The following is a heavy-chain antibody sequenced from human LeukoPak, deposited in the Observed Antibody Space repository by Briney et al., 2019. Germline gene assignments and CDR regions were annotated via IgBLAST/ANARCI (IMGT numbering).Heavy chain of an antibody. CDR1: GFTFSNYA. CDR3: AKKAQYNGNYPLDY. J-gene: IGHJ4*02. D-gene: IGHD1-26*01. CDR2: ITGSGGTT. V-gene: IGHV3-23*01. Sequence: PGGSLRLSCAGSGFTFSNYAMNWVRQAPGKGLEWDSYITGSGGTTYYADSVKGRFTISRDNSKNTLYLQMNSLRAEDTALYFCAKKAQYNGNYPLDYWGQGTLVTVSS.